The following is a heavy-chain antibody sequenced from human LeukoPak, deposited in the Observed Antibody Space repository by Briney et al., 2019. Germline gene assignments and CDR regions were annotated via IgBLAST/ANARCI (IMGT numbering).Heavy chain of an antibody. CDR1: GGSMTSSYW. V-gene: IGHV4-4*02. CDR3: ARGALRYAFDF. J-gene: IGHJ3*01. Sequence: SETLSLTCAVSGGSMTSSYWWSWVRQPPGKGLEWIGEIHHTGSTNYNPSLKSRVTISVDKFKKFFSLKLSSVTAADTALYYCARGALRYAFDFWGQGTMVTVSS. CDR2: IHHTGST.